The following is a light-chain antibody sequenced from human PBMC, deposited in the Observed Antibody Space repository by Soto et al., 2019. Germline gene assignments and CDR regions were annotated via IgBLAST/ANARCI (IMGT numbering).Light chain of an antibody. V-gene: IGKV1-5*03. J-gene: IGKJ1*01. CDR3: QQYNSYSWT. CDR2: KAS. Sequence: DLQMTQSPSTLSGSVGDRVTITCRASQTISSWLAWYQQKPWKAPKLLIYKASTLKSGVPSRLSGSRSGTELNLTISSLQPDDFATYYCQQYNSYSWTCGQGTKVDIK. CDR1: QTISSW.